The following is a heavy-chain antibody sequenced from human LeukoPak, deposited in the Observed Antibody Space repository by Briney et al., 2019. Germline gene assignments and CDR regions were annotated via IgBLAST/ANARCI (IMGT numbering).Heavy chain of an antibody. J-gene: IGHJ6*02. D-gene: IGHD1-26*01. CDR3: ARGGAHGMDV. Sequence: GGSLRLSCTASGFTFTDYYMTWIRQAPGKGLEWVSYIIGVASDLFYADSVKGRFTISRGNAKNSVYLQMNSLRAEDTAVYYCARGGAHGMDVWGQGTTVTVSS. CDR1: GFTFTDYY. CDR2: IIGVASDL. V-gene: IGHV3-11*01.